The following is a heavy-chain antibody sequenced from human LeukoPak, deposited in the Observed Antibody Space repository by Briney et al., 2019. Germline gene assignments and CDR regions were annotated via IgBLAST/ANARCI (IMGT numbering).Heavy chain of an antibody. J-gene: IGHJ6*02. Sequence: GGSLRLSCTGSGFIFSSYWMHWVRQAPGKGLVWVSRINGDGSSTNYADSVKGRFTISRDNAKNTLYLQMNSLRAEDTALYYCARGRYYYDSSVYSRYYYDGMDVWGQGTTVTVSS. D-gene: IGHD3-22*01. CDR2: INGDGSST. CDR3: ARGRYYYDSSVYSRYYYDGMDV. CDR1: GFIFSSYW. V-gene: IGHV3-74*01.